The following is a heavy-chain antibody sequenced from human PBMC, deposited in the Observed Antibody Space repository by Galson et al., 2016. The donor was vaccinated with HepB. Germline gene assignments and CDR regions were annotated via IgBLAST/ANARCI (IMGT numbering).Heavy chain of an antibody. D-gene: IGHD2-15*01. J-gene: IGHJ3*01. CDR2: INHRGRT. Sequence: SETLSLTCAVYGGPFSSYLWSWIRQPPGKGLEWIGEINHRGRTNYNPSLKSRLTISVDVFKNHFSLKLSSLTAADTAIYYCASIVGYCSGGNCYSPWGQGTKVTVS. CDR1: GGPFSSYL. CDR3: ASIVGYCSGGNCYSP. V-gene: IGHV4-34*01.